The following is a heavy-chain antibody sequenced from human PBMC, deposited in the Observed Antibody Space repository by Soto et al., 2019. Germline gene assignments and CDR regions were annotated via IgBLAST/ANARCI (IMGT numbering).Heavy chain of an antibody. J-gene: IGHJ6*02. D-gene: IGHD3-9*01. V-gene: IGHV3-13*01. CDR3: ARVPYYDILTGYPYGMDV. CDR2: IGTAGDT. CDR1: GFTFSSYD. Sequence: GGSLRLSCAASGFTFSSYDMHWVRQATGKGLEWVSAIGTAGDTYYPGSVKGRFTISRENAKNSLYLQMNSLRAEDTAVYYCARVPYYDILTGYPYGMDVWGQGTTVTVSS.